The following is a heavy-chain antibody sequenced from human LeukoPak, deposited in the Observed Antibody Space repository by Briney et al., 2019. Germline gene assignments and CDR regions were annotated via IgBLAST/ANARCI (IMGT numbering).Heavy chain of an antibody. CDR1: GFTFGSYW. Sequence: PGGSLRLSCAASGFTFGSYWMSWVRQAPGKGLEWVANIKQDGSDKYYVDSVKGRFTISRDNAKNSLYLQMNSLRAEDTAVYYCARDTHSSSWGPFDYWGQGTLVTVSS. CDR3: ARDTHSSSWGPFDY. CDR2: IKQDGSDK. D-gene: IGHD6-13*01. J-gene: IGHJ4*02. V-gene: IGHV3-7*01.